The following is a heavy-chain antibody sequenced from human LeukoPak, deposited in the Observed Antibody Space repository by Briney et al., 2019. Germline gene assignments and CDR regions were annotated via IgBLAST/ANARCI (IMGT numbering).Heavy chain of an antibody. CDR1: GFTFSTYT. J-gene: IGHJ4*02. Sequence: KPGGSLRLSCAASGFTFSTYTMNWVRQAPGKGLEWVSSISSGSSYIYYADSVKGRFTISRDNAKNSLYLQMNSLRAEDAAVYYCASVGSSQMGGQGTLVTVSS. V-gene: IGHV3-21*01. D-gene: IGHD6-6*01. CDR2: ISSGSSYI. CDR3: ASVGSSQM.